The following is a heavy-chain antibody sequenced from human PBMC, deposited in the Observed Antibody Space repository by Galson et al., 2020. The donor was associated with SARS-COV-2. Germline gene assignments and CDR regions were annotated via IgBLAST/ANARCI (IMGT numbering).Heavy chain of an antibody. Sequence: ESLKISCKASGYTFTSYGISWVRQAPGQGLEWMGWISAYNGNTNYAQKLQGRVTMTTDTSTSTAYMELRSLRSDDTAVYYCARWFGVVIIPHYYYYMDVWGKGTTVTVSS. D-gene: IGHD3-3*01. CDR3: ARWFGVVIIPHYYYYMDV. V-gene: IGHV1-18*01. CDR2: ISAYNGNT. J-gene: IGHJ6*03. CDR1: GYTFTSYG.